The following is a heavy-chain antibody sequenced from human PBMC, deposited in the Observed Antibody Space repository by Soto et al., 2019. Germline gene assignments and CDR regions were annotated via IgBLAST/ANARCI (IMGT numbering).Heavy chain of an antibody. Sequence: ASVKVSCKASGYTFTSYAMHWVRQAPGQRLEWMGWINAGNGNTKYSQKFQDRVTITRDTPASTAYMELSSLRSEDTAVYYCARDQHPGYSSRWGSMDVWGQGTTVTVSS. V-gene: IGHV1-3*01. CDR3: ARDQHPGYSSRWGSMDV. J-gene: IGHJ6*02. D-gene: IGHD5-18*01. CDR1: GYTFTSYA. CDR2: INAGNGNT.